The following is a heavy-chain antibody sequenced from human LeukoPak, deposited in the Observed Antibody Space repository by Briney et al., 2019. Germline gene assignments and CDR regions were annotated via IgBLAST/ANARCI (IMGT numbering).Heavy chain of an antibody. CDR2: IYHSGST. D-gene: IGHD2-15*01. CDR1: GYSISSGYY. CDR3: ARQACSGGSCYYHYYYYMDV. Sequence: SETLSLTCAVSGYSISSGYYWGWIRQPPGEGLEWIGSIYHSGSTYYNPSLKSRVTISVDTSKNQFSLKLSSVTAADTAVYYCARQACSGGSCYYHYYYYMDVWGKGTTVTVSS. V-gene: IGHV4-38-2*01. J-gene: IGHJ6*03.